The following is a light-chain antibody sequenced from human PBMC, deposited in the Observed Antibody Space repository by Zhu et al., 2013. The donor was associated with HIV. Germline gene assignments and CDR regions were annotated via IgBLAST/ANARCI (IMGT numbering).Light chain of an antibody. CDR3: QQSYSTPRIT. J-gene: IGKJ3*01. CDR1: QSIRNY. V-gene: IGKV1-39*01. CDR2: AAS. Sequence: DIQVTQFPSSLSASVGDRVTITCRTSQSIRNYVNWYQQKPGRAPKLLIYAASSLQSGVPPRFSGRGSGTDFTLTISSLQPEDFATYYCQQSYSTPRITFGPGTKVNIK.